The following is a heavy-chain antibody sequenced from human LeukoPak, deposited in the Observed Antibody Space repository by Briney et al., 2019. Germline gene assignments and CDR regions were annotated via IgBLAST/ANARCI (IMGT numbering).Heavy chain of an antibody. CDR3: ARVDSSGGPYYYYMDV. CDR2: INPNSGGT. D-gene: IGHD3-22*01. CDR1: AYTFTGYY. J-gene: IGHJ6*03. V-gene: IGHV1-2*02. Sequence: GASVKVSCKASAYTFTGYYMHWVRQAPGQGLGWMGWINPNSGGTNYAQKFQGRVTMTSDTSISTAYMELSRLRSDDTAVYYCARVDSSGGPYYYYMDVWGKGTTVTISS.